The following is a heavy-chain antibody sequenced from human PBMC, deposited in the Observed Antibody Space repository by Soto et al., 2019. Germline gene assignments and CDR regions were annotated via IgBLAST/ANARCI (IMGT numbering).Heavy chain of an antibody. CDR3: ASPGGYSSSSNYYYGMDV. Sequence: QVQLVQSGAEVKKPGSSVKVSCKASGGTFSSYAISWVRQAPGQGLEWMGGIIPIFGTANYVQKFQGRVTITADESTSTAYMELSSLRSEDTAVYYCASPGGYSSSSNYYYGMDVWGQGTTVTVSS. CDR1: GGTFSSYA. D-gene: IGHD6-6*01. CDR2: IIPIFGTA. V-gene: IGHV1-69*12. J-gene: IGHJ6*02.